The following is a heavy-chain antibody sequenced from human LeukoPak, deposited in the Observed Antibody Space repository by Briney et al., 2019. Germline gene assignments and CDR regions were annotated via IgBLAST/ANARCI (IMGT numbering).Heavy chain of an antibody. CDR2: TTGSLSST. CDR3: AKSGYNRFDY. Sequence: GGSLRLSCAASGFTFSSYVMSWVRQAPGKGLQWVSSTTGSLSSTHYYADSVKGRFTISRDNSKDTLYLQMNSLRAEDTAVYYCAKSGYNRFDYWGQGALVTVSS. J-gene: IGHJ4*02. CDR1: GFTFSSYV. D-gene: IGHD5-24*01. V-gene: IGHV3-23*01.